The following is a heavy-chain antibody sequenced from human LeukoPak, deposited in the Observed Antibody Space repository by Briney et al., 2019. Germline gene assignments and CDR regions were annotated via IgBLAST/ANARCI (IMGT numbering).Heavy chain of an antibody. J-gene: IGHJ1*01. D-gene: IGHD2-15*01. CDR1: GLTLSNVW. Sequence: GGSLRLSCAVSGLTLSNVWMNWVRQAPGKGLEWVGRIRSQTAGGTTDFAAPVKGRFSISRNDSKNSLYLQMNSLTSEDTAVYYCAHGSAQYYEYWGQGTLVTVSS. CDR2: IRSQTAGGTT. CDR3: AHGSAQYYEY. V-gene: IGHV3-15*07.